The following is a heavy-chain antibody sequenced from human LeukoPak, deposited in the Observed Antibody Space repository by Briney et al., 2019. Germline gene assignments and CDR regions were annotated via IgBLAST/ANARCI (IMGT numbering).Heavy chain of an antibody. V-gene: IGHV3-23*01. Sequence: GGSLRLSCAASGFTFSSYGMSWVRQAPGKGLEWVSAISGSGSSTYYADSVKGRFTISRDNSKNTLYLQMNSLRAEDTAVYYCAKVGGSSGYYYGDYFDYWGQGTLVTVSS. CDR2: ISGSGSST. CDR3: AKVGGSSGYYYGDYFDY. J-gene: IGHJ4*02. CDR1: GFTFSSYG. D-gene: IGHD3-22*01.